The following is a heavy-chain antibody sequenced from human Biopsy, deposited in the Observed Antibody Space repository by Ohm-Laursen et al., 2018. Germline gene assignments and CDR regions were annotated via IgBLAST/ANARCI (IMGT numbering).Heavy chain of an antibody. CDR2: ISPYNDKT. J-gene: IGHJ4*02. Sequence: ASVKVSCKASGYTFTSYDISWVRQAPGQGLEWMGWISPYNDKTSSPPKLQDRVTMTADTSTNTAHMELRSLRSDDTAVYYCARVFCTSTTCYGLLDNWGQGTVVTVSS. CDR1: GYTFTSYD. D-gene: IGHD2/OR15-2a*01. V-gene: IGHV1-18*01. CDR3: ARVFCTSTTCYGLLDN.